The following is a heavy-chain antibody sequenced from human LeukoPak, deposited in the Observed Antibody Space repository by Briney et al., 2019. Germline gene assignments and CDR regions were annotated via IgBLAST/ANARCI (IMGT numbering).Heavy chain of an antibody. Sequence: PSETLSLTCTVSGGSIRSSGYYWSRIRQNPAKGLEWIGYIYHSGSTYYNPSLKSRVTISLDTSKNQFSLKLRSVTAADTAMYYCARANYYDSTGYLPVVYPSDYWGQGTLVTVSS. D-gene: IGHD3-22*01. V-gene: IGHV4-31*02. CDR3: ARANYYDSTGYLPVVYPSDY. J-gene: IGHJ4*02. CDR1: GGSIRSSGYY. CDR2: IYHSGST.